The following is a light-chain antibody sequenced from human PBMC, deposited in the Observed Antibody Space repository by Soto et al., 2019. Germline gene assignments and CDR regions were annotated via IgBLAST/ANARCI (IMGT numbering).Light chain of an antibody. V-gene: IGKV3-11*01. J-gene: IGKJ4*01. CDR2: DAS. CDR1: QSVSSY. CDR3: QQRSNWPPLT. Sequence: EIVLTQSPATLSLSPGERATLSCRASQSVSSYLAWYQQKPGQAPRLLIYDASNRATGIPARFSGSGSGTDCTLTISSLEPEDFAVYYCQQRSNWPPLTFGGGTNVEIK.